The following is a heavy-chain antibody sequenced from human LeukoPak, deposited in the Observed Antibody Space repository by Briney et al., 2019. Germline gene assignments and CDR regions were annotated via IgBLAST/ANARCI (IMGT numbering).Heavy chain of an antibody. Sequence: PGGSLRLSCAASGFTFSNYAMSWVRQAPGKGPVWVSRIKTDGSITDYADFVKGRFTISRDNAKNTLYLQMNSLRAEDTAVYYCARGPYASGSYFSGGYYYYMDVWGKGTTVTISS. CDR1: GFTFSNYA. J-gene: IGHJ6*03. V-gene: IGHV3-74*01. CDR2: IKTDGSIT. D-gene: IGHD3-10*01. CDR3: ARGPYASGSYFSGGYYYYMDV.